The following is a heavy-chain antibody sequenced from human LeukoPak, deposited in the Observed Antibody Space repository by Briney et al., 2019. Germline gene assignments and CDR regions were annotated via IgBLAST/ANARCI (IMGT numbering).Heavy chain of an antibody. J-gene: IGHJ3*02. CDR2: IYSGGST. CDR3: ARDWGAGVWLQFQSGALDI. D-gene: IGHD5-24*01. V-gene: IGHV3-66*01. CDR1: GFTVSSNY. Sequence: PGGSLRLSCAASGFTVSSNYMSWVRQAPGMGLEWVSVIYSGGSTYYADSVKGRFTISRDNSKNTLYLQMNSLRAEDTAVYYCARDWGAGVWLQFQSGALDIWGQGTMVTVSS.